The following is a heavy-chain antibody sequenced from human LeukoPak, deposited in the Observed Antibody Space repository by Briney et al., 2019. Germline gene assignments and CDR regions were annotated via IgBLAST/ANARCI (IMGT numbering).Heavy chain of an antibody. V-gene: IGHV4-34*01. Sequence: ASETLSLTCAVYGGSFSGYYWSWIRQPPGKGLEWIGEINHSGSTNYNPSLKSRVTISVDTSKNQFSLKLSSVTAADTAVYYCARRDGYYGMDVWGQGTTVTVSS. CDR1: GGSFSGYY. J-gene: IGHJ6*02. D-gene: IGHD5-24*01. CDR3: ARRDGYYGMDV. CDR2: INHSGST.